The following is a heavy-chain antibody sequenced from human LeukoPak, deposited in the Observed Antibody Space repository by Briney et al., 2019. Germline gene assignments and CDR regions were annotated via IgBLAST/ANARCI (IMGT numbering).Heavy chain of an antibody. CDR2: INPNSGGT. V-gene: IGHV1-2*02. J-gene: IGHJ6*03. CDR3: ARGDQLPRSYYYYYYMHV. Sequence: ASVKVFCKASGYTFTGYYMHWVRQAPGQGLEWMGWINPNSGGTNYAQKFQGRVTMTRDTSISTAYMELSRLRSDDTAVYYCARGDQLPRSYYYYYYMHVWGKGTTVNVSS. CDR1: GYTFTGYY. D-gene: IGHD2-2*01.